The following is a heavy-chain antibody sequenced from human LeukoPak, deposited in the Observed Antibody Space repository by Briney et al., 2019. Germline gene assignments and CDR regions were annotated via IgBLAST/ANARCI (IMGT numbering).Heavy chain of an antibody. CDR2: IYSGGST. CDR1: GLTVSSTY. D-gene: IGHD3-10*01. CDR3: ANLPRGDY. J-gene: IGHJ4*02. Sequence: GGSLRLSCAASGLTVSSTYMTWVRQAPGKGLEWVSIIYSGGSTYYADSVKGRFTISRDNSKNTLYLQMNRLRVEHTAVYYCANLPRGDYWGPGTLVTVSS. V-gene: IGHV3-53*01.